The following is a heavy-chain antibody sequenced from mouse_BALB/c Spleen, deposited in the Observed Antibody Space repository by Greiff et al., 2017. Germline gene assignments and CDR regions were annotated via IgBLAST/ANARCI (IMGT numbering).Heavy chain of an antibody. V-gene: IGHV1-5*01. CDR2: IYPGNSDT. Sequence: EVQLQQSGTVLARPGASVKMSCKASGYSFTSYWMHWVKQRPGQGLEWIGAIYPGNSDTSYNQKFKGKAKLTAVTSASTAYMELSSLTNEDSAVYYCTRRPYRLYYFDYWGQGTTLTVSS. J-gene: IGHJ2*01. CDR1: GYSFTSYW. CDR3: TRRPYRLYYFDY. D-gene: IGHD2-14*01.